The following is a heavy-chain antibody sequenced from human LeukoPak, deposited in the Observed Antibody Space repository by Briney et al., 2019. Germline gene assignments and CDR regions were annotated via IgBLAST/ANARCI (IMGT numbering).Heavy chain of an antibody. CDR2: IYYSGST. D-gene: IGHD1-1*01. V-gene: IGHV4-59*02. Sequence: SETLSLTCTVSGGSVSGDYWSWIRQPPGKGLEWIGYIYYSGSTNYNPSLKSRVTISVDTSKNQFSLKLGSVTATDTAVYYCARGERTGPDYWGQGTLVTVSS. CDR1: GGSVSGDY. CDR3: ARGERTGPDY. J-gene: IGHJ4*02.